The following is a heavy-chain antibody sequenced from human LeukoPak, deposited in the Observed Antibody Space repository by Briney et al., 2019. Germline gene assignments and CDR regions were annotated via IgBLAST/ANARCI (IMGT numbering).Heavy chain of an antibody. D-gene: IGHD3-10*01. CDR3: ARVGPITNYNARGLFDY. Sequence: PSETLSLTCTVSGASISTYYWSWIRQPPGKGLEYIGYIYYSGSTNYNPSLESRVTISVDTSKNQFSLKLSSVTAADTAVYYCARVGPITNYNARGLFDYWGQGTLVTVSS. J-gene: IGHJ4*02. V-gene: IGHV4-59*01. CDR1: GASISTYY. CDR2: IYYSGST.